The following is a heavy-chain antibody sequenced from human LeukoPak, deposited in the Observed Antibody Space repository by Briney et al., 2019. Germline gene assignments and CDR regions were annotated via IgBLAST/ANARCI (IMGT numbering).Heavy chain of an antibody. J-gene: IGHJ4*02. CDR3: ARDPTSILWWFDY. D-gene: IGHD2-21*01. Sequence: PGGSLRLSCAASGFTFSSYWMHWVRQAPGKGLVWVSRINTDGSSTSYADSVKGRFTISRDNAKNTLYLQMNSLRAEDTAVYYCARDPTSILWWFDYWGQGTLVTVSS. CDR2: INTDGSST. CDR1: GFTFSSYW. V-gene: IGHV3-74*01.